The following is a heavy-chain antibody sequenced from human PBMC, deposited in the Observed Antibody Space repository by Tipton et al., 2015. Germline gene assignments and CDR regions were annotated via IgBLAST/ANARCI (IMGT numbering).Heavy chain of an antibody. CDR2: VVPSFRSA. CDR1: VGTFRTSA. Sequence: QLVQSGAEVKKPGSSVKVSCKASVGTFRTSALSWLRQAPGQGPEWMGGVVPSFRSAIYAEKFQARVNITADKSASTTYMELSDLKSDDTALYFCAKDTAMGAFDFWGQGTLVTVSS. J-gene: IGHJ4*02. CDR3: AKDTAMGAFDF. V-gene: IGHV1-69*06. D-gene: IGHD5-18*01.